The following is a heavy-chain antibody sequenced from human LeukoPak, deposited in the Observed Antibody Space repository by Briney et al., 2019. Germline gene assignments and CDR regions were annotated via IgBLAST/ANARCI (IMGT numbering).Heavy chain of an antibody. CDR1: GGSISSSRYY. D-gene: IGHD3-22*01. V-gene: IGHV4-39*07. J-gene: IGHJ3*02. CDR3: AKSSGYGLVDI. CDR2: IHYSGST. Sequence: SETLSLTCTVAGGSISSSRYYWAWIRNPPGKGLEWIGSIHYSGSTYYNPSLQSRVTISIDTSKNQFSLKLRFVTAADTAVYYCAKSSGYGLVDIWGQGTMVTVSS.